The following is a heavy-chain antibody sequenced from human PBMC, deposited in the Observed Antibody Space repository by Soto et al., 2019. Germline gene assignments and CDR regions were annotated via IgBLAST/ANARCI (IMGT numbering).Heavy chain of an antibody. CDR2: ISPSTSHI. J-gene: IGHJ6*02. V-gene: IGHV3-21*01. CDR3: SGCSGGACHQNYGMDV. Sequence: EVHLVESGGGLVKPGGSLRLSCAVSGFTFSSCTMNWVRRAPGKGLEWVSSISPSTSHIYYADSVKGRFTISRDNAKNTPFLQINSLRAADTAVYYCSGCSGGACHQNYGMDVWGQGTTVTVSS. D-gene: IGHD2-15*01. CDR1: GFTFSSCT.